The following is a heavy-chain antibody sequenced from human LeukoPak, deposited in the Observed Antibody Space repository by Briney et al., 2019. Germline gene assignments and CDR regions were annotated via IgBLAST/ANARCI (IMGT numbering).Heavy chain of an antibody. Sequence: VASVKVSCKASGYTFTSYGISWVRQAPGQGLEWMGWISAYNGNTNYAQKLQGRVTMTTDTSTSTAYMELRSLRSDDTAVYYCARDRLPDYYDSSGPYFDYWGQGTLVTVSS. V-gene: IGHV1-18*01. CDR1: GYTFTSYG. D-gene: IGHD3-22*01. CDR2: ISAYNGNT. CDR3: ARDRLPDYYDSSGPYFDY. J-gene: IGHJ4*02.